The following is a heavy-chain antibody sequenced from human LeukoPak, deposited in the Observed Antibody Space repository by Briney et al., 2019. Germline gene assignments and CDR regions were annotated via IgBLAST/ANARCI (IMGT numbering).Heavy chain of an antibody. CDR1: GGSISSGSYY. D-gene: IGHD5-24*01. Sequence: SETLSLTCSVSGGSISSGSYYWSWIRQPAGKGLEWIGRIYTSGSTNYNPSLKSRVTISVDTSKNQFSLKLSSVTAADTAVYYCARARPPEVYGYNSLPTPFDYWGQGTLVTVSS. CDR3: ARARPPEVYGYNSLPTPFDY. CDR2: IYTSGST. J-gene: IGHJ4*02. V-gene: IGHV4-61*02.